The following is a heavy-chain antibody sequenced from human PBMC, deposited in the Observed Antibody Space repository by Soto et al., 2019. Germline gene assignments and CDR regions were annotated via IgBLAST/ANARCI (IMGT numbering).Heavy chain of an antibody. CDR3: ARRYSSSYPYYSYYGMDV. CDR1: GGSISSSSYY. CDR2: IYYSGST. V-gene: IGHV4-39*01. Sequence: QLQLQESGPGLVKPSETLSLTCTVSGGSISSSSYYWGWIRQPPGKGLEWIGSIYYSGSTYYNPSRKSRLTISVDTSKNQFSLKLSSVTAADTAVYYCARRYSSSYPYYSYYGMDVWGHGTTVTVSS. J-gene: IGHJ6*02. D-gene: IGHD6-13*01.